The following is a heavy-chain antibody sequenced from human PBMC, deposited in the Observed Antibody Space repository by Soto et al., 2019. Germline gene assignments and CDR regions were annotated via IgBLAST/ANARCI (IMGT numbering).Heavy chain of an antibody. D-gene: IGHD6-6*01. V-gene: IGHV3-21*01. J-gene: IGHJ1*01. CDR3: ARDLWGIAARPIQH. Sequence: EVQLVESGGGLVQPGGSLRLSCAASGFTFSSYSMNWVRQAPGKGLEWVSSISSSSSYIYYAHSVKGRSTITKDNAKNPLYLKMNSRSAEDTAVYYCARDLWGIAARPIQHWGQGTLVTVSS. CDR2: ISSSSSYI. CDR1: GFTFSSYS.